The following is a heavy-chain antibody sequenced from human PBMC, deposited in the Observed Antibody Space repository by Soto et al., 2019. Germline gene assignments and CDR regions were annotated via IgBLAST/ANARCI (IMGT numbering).Heavy chain of an antibody. CDR1: VDSVSSNIAA. CDR2: TYYRSKWYN. CDR3: AREHIVATTPNGMDV. J-gene: IGHJ6*02. V-gene: IGHV6-1*01. D-gene: IGHD5-12*01. Sequence: SQTLSLTCAISVDSVSSNIAAGNWIRQSPSRGLEWLGRTYYRSKWYNDYAVSVKSRITINPDTSKNQFSLQLNSVTPEDTAVYYCAREHIVATTPNGMDVWGQGTTVTVSS.